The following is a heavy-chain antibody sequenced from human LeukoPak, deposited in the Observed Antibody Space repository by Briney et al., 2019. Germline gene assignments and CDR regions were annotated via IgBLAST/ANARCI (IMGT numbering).Heavy chain of an antibody. J-gene: IGHJ2*01. CDR3: ARERLPRGGDYWYFDI. D-gene: IGHD3-10*01. CDR2: IIPALRTA. CDR1: GGTFNTNG. V-gene: IGHV1-69*05. Sequence: SVKVSCKASGGTFNTNGITWVRQAPGEGLEWMGGIIPALRTANFAPKFQGRVTMTTDESTTTVYMELTSLRSEDTAMYFCARERLPRGGDYWYFDIWGRGTLVTVSS.